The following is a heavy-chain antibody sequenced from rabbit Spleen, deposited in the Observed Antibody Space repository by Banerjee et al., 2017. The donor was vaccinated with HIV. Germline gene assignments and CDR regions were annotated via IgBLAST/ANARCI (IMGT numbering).Heavy chain of an antibody. CDR2: IDTNDGDT. CDR1: GLDFSSDYW. J-gene: IGHJ4*01. V-gene: IGHV1S40*01. CDR3: ARDTNNNYYPYFNL. Sequence: QSLEESGGDLVKPGASLTLTCTASGLDFSSDYWICWVRQAPGKGLEWIACIDTNDGDTDYANWPKGRFTISKTSSTTVTLQMTSLTAADTATYFCARDTNNNYYPYFNLWGQGTLVTVS. D-gene: IGHD1-1*01.